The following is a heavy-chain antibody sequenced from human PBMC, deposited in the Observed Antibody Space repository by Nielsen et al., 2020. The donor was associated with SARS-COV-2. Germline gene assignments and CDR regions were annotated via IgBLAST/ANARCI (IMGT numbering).Heavy chain of an antibody. V-gene: IGHV6-1*01. D-gene: IGHD2-2*01. J-gene: IGHJ6*02. CDR2: TYYRSKWYN. Sequence: WIRQSPSRGLEWLGRTYYRSKWYNDYAVSVKSRITINPDTSKNQFSLQLNSVTPEDTAVYYCARDHVVVPAAGLGLGYYYYGMDVWGQGTTVTVSS. CDR3: ARDHVVVPAAGLGLGYYYYGMDV.